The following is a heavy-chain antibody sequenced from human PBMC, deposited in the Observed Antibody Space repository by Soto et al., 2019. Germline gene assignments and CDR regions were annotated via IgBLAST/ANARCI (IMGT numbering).Heavy chain of an antibody. CDR3: TYCSRARLYYYYGMDV. CDR1: GYTFTSYA. J-gene: IGHJ6*02. V-gene: IGHV1-3*01. D-gene: IGHD3-10*02. Sequence: GASVKVSFKASGYTFTSYAMHWVRQAPGQRLEWMGWINAGNGNTKYSQKFQGRVTITRDTSASTAYMELSSLRSEDTAVYYCTYCSRARLYYYYGMDVWGQGTTVTVSS. CDR2: INAGNGNT.